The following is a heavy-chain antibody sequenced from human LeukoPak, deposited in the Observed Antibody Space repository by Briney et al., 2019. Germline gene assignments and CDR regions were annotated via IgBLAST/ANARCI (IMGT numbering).Heavy chain of an antibody. CDR1: GFTVSSNY. V-gene: IGHV3-53*01. CDR2: IYSGGST. CDR3: ARVPYYYDSSGYHGAFDI. Sequence: PGGSLRLSCAASGFTVSSNYMSWVRQAPGKGLEWVSVIYSGGSTYYADSVKGRFTISRDNSKNTLYLQMNSLRAEDTAVYYCARVPYYYDSSGYHGAFDIWGQGTMVTVSS. J-gene: IGHJ3*02. D-gene: IGHD3-22*01.